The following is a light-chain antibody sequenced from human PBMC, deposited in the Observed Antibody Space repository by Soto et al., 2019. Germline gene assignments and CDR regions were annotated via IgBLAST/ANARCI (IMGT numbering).Light chain of an antibody. V-gene: IGKV3-11*01. CDR1: QSVNGY. Sequence: EILLTQSPATLSLSPGERATLSCRASQSVNGYLAWYQQKPGQAPRLLIYGTSNRATGIPARFSGSGSGTDFTLTISSLEPVDFAVYYCQQRSNWPVTFGQGTRLEIK. J-gene: IGKJ5*01. CDR2: GTS. CDR3: QQRSNWPVT.